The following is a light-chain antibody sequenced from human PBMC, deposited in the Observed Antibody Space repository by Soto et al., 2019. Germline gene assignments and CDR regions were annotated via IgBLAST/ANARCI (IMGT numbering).Light chain of an antibody. Sequence: EIVLTQSPVTLSLSPGERATLSCRASQSVSSYLAWYQQKPGQAPRLLIYDVSNRATGIPARFSGSGSGTDFTLTISSLEPEDFAVYYCQQRSNWPPKLTFGGGTKVEVK. CDR1: QSVSSY. V-gene: IGKV3-11*01. J-gene: IGKJ4*01. CDR2: DVS. CDR3: QQRSNWPPKLT.